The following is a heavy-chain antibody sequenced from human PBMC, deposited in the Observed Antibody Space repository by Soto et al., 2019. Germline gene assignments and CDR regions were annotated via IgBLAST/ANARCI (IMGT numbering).Heavy chain of an antibody. D-gene: IGHD4-17*01. Sequence: ASVKVSCKASGYTFTRSGISWVRQAPGQGLEWMGWISAYNGNTNYAQKLQGRVTMTTDTSTSTAYMELRSLRSDDTAVYYCARDRRERTGDYRGTSYYYCMVVWG. CDR3: ARDRRERTGDYRGTSYYYCMVV. V-gene: IGHV1-18*01. CDR1: GYTFTRSG. CDR2: ISAYNGNT. J-gene: IGHJ6*02.